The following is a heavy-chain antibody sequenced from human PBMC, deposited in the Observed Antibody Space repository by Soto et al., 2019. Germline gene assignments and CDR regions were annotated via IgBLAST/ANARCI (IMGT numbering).Heavy chain of an antibody. V-gene: IGHV4-61*01. CDR1: GGSVSSGSYY. J-gene: IGHJ6*02. CDR2: IYYSGST. Sequence: ASETLSLTCTVSGGSVSSGSYYWSWIRQPPGKGLEWIGYIYYSGSTNYNPSLKSRVTISVDTSKNQFSLKLSSVTAADTAVYYCARDPVVAARPYYYYGMDVWGQGTTVTVS. CDR3: ARDPVVAARPYYYYGMDV. D-gene: IGHD6-6*01.